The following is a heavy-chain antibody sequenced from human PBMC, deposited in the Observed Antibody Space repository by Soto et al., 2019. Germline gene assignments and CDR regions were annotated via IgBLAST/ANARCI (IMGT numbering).Heavy chain of an antibody. CDR2: IKQDGSEK. D-gene: IGHD3-16*02. CDR3: ARDVYYDYIWGSYPRWPQFDY. Sequence: GGSLRLSCAASGFTFSSYWMSWVRQAPGKGLEWVANIKQDGSEKYYVDSVKGRFTISRDNAKNSLYLQMNSLRAEDTAVYYCARDVYYDYIWGSYPRWPQFDYWGQGTLVTVSS. CDR1: GFTFSSYW. V-gene: IGHV3-7*01. J-gene: IGHJ4*02.